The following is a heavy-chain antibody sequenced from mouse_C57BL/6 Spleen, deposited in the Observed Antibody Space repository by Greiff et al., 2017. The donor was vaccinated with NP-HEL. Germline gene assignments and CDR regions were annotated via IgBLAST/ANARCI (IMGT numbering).Heavy chain of an antibody. CDR2: INPNNGGT. CDR1: GYTFTDYY. V-gene: IGHV1-26*01. J-gene: IGHJ4*01. CDR3: ARGSGHYAMDY. Sequence: EVQLQQSGPELVKPGASVKISCKASGYTFTDYYMNWVKQSHGKSLEWIGDINPNNGGTSYNQKFKGKATLTVDKSSSTAYMELRSLTSEDSAVYYCARGSGHYAMDYWGQGTSVTVSS. D-gene: IGHD1-3*01.